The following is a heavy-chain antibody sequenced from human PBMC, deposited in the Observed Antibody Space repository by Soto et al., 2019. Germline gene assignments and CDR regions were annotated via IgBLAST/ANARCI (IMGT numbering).Heavy chain of an antibody. CDR3: ARGPGYIDDWRTFDF. D-gene: IGHD3-9*01. CDR1: DDSFRGADYY. J-gene: IGHJ4*02. V-gene: IGHV4-61*08. Sequence: SSETLSLTCTVSDDSFRGADYYWSWIRQPLGKGPEWIGYTYYNGDTKYNPALKSRVTMSVDTSKNQFSLRLCSVTAADTAVYFCARGPGYIDDWRTFDFWGRGTLVTVSS. CDR2: TYYNGDT.